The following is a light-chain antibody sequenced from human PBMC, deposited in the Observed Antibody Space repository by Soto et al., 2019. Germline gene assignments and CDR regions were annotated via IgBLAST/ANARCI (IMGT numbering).Light chain of an antibody. V-gene: IGKV3-20*01. CDR2: VAS. J-gene: IGKJ3*01. CDR3: QQYGSSPF. Sequence: EIVLTQSPGTLSLSPGERATLSCRAIQRFSSGYLAWYQQNPAQAPRLLIYVASSRATGIPDRFSGSGSGTDFTLTISRLEPEDFAVYYCQQYGSSPFFGPGTKVDIK. CDR1: QRFSSGY.